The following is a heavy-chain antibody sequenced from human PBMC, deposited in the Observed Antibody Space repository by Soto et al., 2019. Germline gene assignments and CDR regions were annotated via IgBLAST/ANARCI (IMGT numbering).Heavy chain of an antibody. D-gene: IGHD3-9*01. CDR2: INAGNGNT. CDR1: GYTFTSYA. J-gene: IGHJ4*02. V-gene: IGHV1-3*05. Sequence: QVQLVQSGAEEKKPGASVKVSCKASGYTFTSYAMHWVRQAPGQRLEWMGWINAGNGNTKSSQKFQGRGTITRDTSASTAYMERSSLRSEDTAVYYWARAVGLRYFDWLVDYWGQGTLVTVSS. CDR3: ARAVGLRYFDWLVDY.